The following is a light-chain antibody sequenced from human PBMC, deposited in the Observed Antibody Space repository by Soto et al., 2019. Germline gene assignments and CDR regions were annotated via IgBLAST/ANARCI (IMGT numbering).Light chain of an antibody. Sequence: QSALTQAASVSGSPGQSITISCTGTSSDVGGYNYVSWYQQHPGKAPKLMIYDVSNRPSGVSNRFSGSKSGNTASLTISGLQAEDEADYYCSLYTNSSTVVFGGGTKLTAL. CDR1: SSDVGGYNY. CDR3: SLYTNSSTVV. J-gene: IGLJ2*01. CDR2: DVS. V-gene: IGLV2-14*01.